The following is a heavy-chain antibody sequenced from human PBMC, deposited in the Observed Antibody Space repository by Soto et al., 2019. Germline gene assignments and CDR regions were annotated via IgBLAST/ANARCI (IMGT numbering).Heavy chain of an antibody. Sequence: QVQLVQSGAEVKKPGSSVRVSCKASGTIFSSYTISWVRQAPGQGLEWMGRIIPILGETNSAQKFQGRVTLTADKSTNPAYMQLNSLRLEDTAVYYCARGFGGRMDDWGQGTTVTVSS. CDR1: GTIFSSYT. J-gene: IGHJ6*02. CDR3: ARGFGGRMDD. D-gene: IGHD3-10*01. V-gene: IGHV1-69*08. CDR2: IIPILGET.